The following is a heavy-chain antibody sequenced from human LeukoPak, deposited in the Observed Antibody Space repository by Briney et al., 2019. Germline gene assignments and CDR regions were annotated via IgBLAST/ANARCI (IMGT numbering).Heavy chain of an antibody. CDR2: IYPGDSDT. V-gene: IGHV5-51*01. D-gene: IGHD3-10*01. J-gene: IGHJ4*02. CDR1: GYSFTSYW. Sequence: GESLQISCKGSGYSFTSYWIRWVRQMPGKGLEWMGIIYPGDSDTRYSPSFQGQVTISADKSISTAYLQWSSLKASDTAMYYCARHGLWFGELFDYWGQGTLVTVSS. CDR3: ARHGLWFGELFDY.